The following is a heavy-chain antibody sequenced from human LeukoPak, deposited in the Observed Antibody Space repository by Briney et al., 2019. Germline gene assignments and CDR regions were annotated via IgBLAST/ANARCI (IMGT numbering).Heavy chain of an antibody. CDR3: AKGNGDQLLFSWFDP. J-gene: IGHJ5*02. Sequence: GGSLRLSCAASGFTFSSYWMSLVRQAPGKGLEWVANIKQDGSEKYYVDSVKGRFTISRDNAKNSLYLQMNSLRAEDTALYYCAKGNGDQLLFSWFDPWGQGTLVTVSS. D-gene: IGHD2-2*01. V-gene: IGHV3-7*03. CDR1: GFTFSSYW. CDR2: IKQDGSEK.